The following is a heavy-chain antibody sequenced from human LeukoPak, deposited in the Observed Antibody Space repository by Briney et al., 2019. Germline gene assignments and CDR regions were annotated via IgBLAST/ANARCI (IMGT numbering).Heavy chain of an antibody. D-gene: IGHD1-26*01. CDR3: ARGLSGLSDFDY. J-gene: IGHJ4*02. V-gene: IGHV4-59*08. CDR2: IIYSGRT. CDR1: GGSISSYY. Sequence: SETLSLTCTVSGGSISSYYWNWIRQPPGKGLEWIGYIIYSGRTSYNPSLKSRVTLSVDTSKNWFSLRLTSVTAADTAVYYCARGLSGLSDFDYWGQGTLVTVSS.